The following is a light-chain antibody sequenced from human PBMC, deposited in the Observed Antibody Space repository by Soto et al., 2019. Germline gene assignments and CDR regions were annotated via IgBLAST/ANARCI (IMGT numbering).Light chain of an antibody. J-gene: IGKJ5*01. Sequence: IVFTKAAGALSLSPGERATLSCRASQRVDDSHLAWYQLRPGQAPRLLIYGASTRATGIPDRFSGSGSGTDFSLTIRGLKPEDFAVYYCQQYRMSPNTFGQGTRLEIK. CDR1: QRVDDSH. CDR3: QQYRMSPNT. V-gene: IGKV3-20*01. CDR2: GAS.